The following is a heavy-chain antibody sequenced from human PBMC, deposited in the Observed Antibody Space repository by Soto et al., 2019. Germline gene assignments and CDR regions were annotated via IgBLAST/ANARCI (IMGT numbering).Heavy chain of an antibody. CDR1: GFTFSSYS. J-gene: IGHJ6*02. Sequence: GGSLRLSCAASGFTFSSYSMNWVRQAPGKGLEWVSYISSSSTIYYADSVKGRFTISRDNAKNSLYLQMNSLRDEDTAVYYCAREEHLYSSGWHNYYYYGMDVWGQGTTVTVSS. D-gene: IGHD6-19*01. CDR3: AREEHLYSSGWHNYYYYGMDV. CDR2: ISSSSTI. V-gene: IGHV3-48*02.